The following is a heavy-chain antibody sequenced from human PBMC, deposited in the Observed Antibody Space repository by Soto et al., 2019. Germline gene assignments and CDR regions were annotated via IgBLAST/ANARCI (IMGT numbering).Heavy chain of an antibody. CDR2: IYYSGST. D-gene: IGHD3-3*01. V-gene: IGHV4-59*08. J-gene: IGHJ6*03. CDR1: GGSISSYY. CDR3: ASGMLEWPSTHYYYYYYYMDV. Sequence: SETLSLTCTVSGGSISSYYWSWIRQPPGKGLEWIGYIYYSGSTNYNPSLKSRVTISVDTSKNQFSLKLSSVTAADTAVYYCASGMLEWPSTHYYYYYYYMDVWGKGTTVTVSS.